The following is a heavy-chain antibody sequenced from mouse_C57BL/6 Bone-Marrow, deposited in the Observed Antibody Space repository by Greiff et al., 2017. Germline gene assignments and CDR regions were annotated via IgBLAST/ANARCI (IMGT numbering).Heavy chain of an antibody. V-gene: IGHV5-6*01. CDR1: GFPFSSYG. J-gene: IGHJ3*01. D-gene: IGHD1-1*01. Sequence: EVKVVESGGDLVKPGGSLKLSCAASGFPFSSYGMSWVRQTPDKRLDWVATISSGGSYTYYPDSVKGRFTIPRDNAKNTLYLQMSSLKSEDTAMYYCATYYGIGPAGFAYWGQGILVTVSA. CDR3: ATYYGIGPAGFAY. CDR2: ISSGGSYT.